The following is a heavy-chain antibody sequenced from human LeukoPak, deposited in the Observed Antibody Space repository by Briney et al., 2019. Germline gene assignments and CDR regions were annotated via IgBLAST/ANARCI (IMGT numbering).Heavy chain of an antibody. CDR3: AKRGVVIRVILVGFHKEAYYFDS. CDR2: ISGSGGGT. V-gene: IGHV3-23*01. CDR1: GITLSNYA. Sequence: GGSLRLSCAVSGITLSNYAMTWVRQAPGKGLEWVAGISGSGGGTNYADSVRGRFTISRDNYKNTLYLQMNSLGAEDTAVYFCAKRGVVIRVILVGFHKEAYYFDSWGQGALVTVSS. D-gene: IGHD3-22*01. J-gene: IGHJ4*02.